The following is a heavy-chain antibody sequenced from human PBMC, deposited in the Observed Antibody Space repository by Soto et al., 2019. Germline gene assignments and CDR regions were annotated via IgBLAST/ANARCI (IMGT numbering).Heavy chain of an antibody. J-gene: IGHJ4*02. CDR1: GFTVSSNY. Sequence: EVQLVESGGGLVQPGGSLRLSCAASGFTVSSNYMSWVRQPPGKGLERVSVIYSGGSTYYADSVKGRFTISRDNSKNTRYIQINSLRAEDTAVYYCEREQFLEWLSVYYFDYWCQGTMVTVS. CDR2: IYSGGST. V-gene: IGHV3-66*01. CDR3: EREQFLEWLSVYYFDY. D-gene: IGHD3-3*01.